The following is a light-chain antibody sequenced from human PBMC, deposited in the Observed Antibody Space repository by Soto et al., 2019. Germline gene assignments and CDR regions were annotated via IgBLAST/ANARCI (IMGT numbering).Light chain of an antibody. Sequence: QSALTQPPSVSGSPGQSVTISCTGTSSDVGSYNRVSWYQQPPGTAPKLMIYEVSNRPSGVPDRFSGSKSGNTASLTISGLQAEDEGDYYCSSYTSSSPVVFGGGTQLTVL. CDR2: EVS. CDR3: SSYTSSSPVV. J-gene: IGLJ2*01. V-gene: IGLV2-18*02. CDR1: SSDVGSYNR.